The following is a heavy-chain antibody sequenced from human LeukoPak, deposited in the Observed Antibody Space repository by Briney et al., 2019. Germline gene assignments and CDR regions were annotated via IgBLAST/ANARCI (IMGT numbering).Heavy chain of an antibody. V-gene: IGHV1-69*02. D-gene: IGHD1-26*01. CDR1: GGTFSSYT. Sequence: ASVKVSCKASGGTFSSYTISWVRQAPGQGLEWMERIIPILGIANYAQKFQGRVTITADKSTSTAYMELSSLRSEDTAVYYCARAPAAPIVGATLYYFDYWGQGTLVTVSS. J-gene: IGHJ4*02. CDR3: ARAPAAPIVGATLYYFDY. CDR2: IIPILGIA.